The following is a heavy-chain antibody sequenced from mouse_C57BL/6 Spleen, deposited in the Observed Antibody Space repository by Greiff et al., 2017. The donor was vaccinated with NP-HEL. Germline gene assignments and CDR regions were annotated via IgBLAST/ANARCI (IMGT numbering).Heavy chain of an antibody. Sequence: VQLQQSGPELVKPGASVKIPCKASGYTFTDYNMDWVKQSHGKSLEWIGDINPNNGGTIYNQKFKGKATLTVEKSSSTAYMELRSLTSEDTAVYYCARWGYDYYPIARDYWGQGTSVTVSS. D-gene: IGHD2-4*01. J-gene: IGHJ4*01. CDR2: INPNNGGT. CDR1: GYTFTDYN. CDR3: ARWGYDYYPIARDY. V-gene: IGHV1-18*01.